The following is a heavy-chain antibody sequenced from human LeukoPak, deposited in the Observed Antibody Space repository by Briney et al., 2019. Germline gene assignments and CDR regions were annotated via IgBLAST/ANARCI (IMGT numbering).Heavy chain of an antibody. D-gene: IGHD3-10*01. CDR1: GGTFSSYA. Sequence: PMASVKVSCTASGGTFSSYAISWVRQAPGQGLEWMGRIIPILGIANYAQKFQGRVTITADKSTSTAYMGLSSLRSEDTAVYYCARDLGLRGVTNWFDPWGQGTLVTVSS. CDR2: IIPILGIA. J-gene: IGHJ5*02. CDR3: ARDLGLRGVTNWFDP. V-gene: IGHV1-69*04.